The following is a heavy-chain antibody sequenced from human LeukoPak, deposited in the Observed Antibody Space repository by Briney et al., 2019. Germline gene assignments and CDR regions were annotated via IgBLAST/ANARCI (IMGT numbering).Heavy chain of an antibody. CDR1: GFTFSSYA. CDR2: ISGSGGST. D-gene: IGHD6-13*01. Sequence: HPGGSLRLSCAASGFTFSSYAMSWVRQAPGKGLEWVSAISGSGGSTYYADSVKGRFTISRDNSKNTLYLQMNSLRAEDTAVYYCAKGRAAAGTVASLPFDYWGQGTLVTVSS. CDR3: AKGRAAAGTVASLPFDY. J-gene: IGHJ4*02. V-gene: IGHV3-23*01.